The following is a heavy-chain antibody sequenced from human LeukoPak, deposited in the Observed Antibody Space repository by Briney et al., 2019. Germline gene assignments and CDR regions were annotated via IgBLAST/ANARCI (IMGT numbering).Heavy chain of an antibody. V-gene: IGHV4-34*01. J-gene: IGHJ5*02. CDR1: GGSFSGYY. CDR3: ARRKRSGCGSTSCLLNWFDP. Sequence: SETLSLTCAVYGGSFSGYYWSWIRQPPGKGLEWIGEINHSGSTNYNPSLKSRVTISVDTSKNQFSLKLSSVTAADTAVYYCARRKRSGCGSTSCLLNWFDPWGQGTLVTVSS. CDR2: INHSGST. D-gene: IGHD2-2*01.